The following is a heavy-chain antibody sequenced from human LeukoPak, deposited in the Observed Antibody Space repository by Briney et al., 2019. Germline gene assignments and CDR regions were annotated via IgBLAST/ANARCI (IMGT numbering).Heavy chain of an antibody. CDR3: ARVWSDIVVVPAAHPNWFDP. V-gene: IGHV3-48*02. CDR1: GFTFSSYS. J-gene: IGHJ5*02. CDR2: ISSSISTI. Sequence: PGGSLRLSCAASGFTFSSYSMNWVRQAPGKGLEWVSYISSSISTIYYADSVKGRFTISRDNAKNSLYLQMNSLRDEDTAVYYCARVWSDIVVVPAAHPNWFDPWGQGTLVTVSS. D-gene: IGHD2-2*01.